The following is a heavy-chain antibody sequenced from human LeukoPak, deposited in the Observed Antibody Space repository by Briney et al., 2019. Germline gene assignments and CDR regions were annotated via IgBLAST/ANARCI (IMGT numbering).Heavy chain of an antibody. D-gene: IGHD3-22*01. CDR1: GYTFTTHY. CDR2: IDPSVGTT. Sequence: GASVRVSCKASGYTFTTHYMHWVRQAPGQGLEWMGIIDPSVGTTTYAQKLQGRLTMTRDTSTSTVYMELSGLRSEDTALYYCARAFYDSSGYYYAGVLDYWGQGTLVTVSS. J-gene: IGHJ4*02. CDR3: ARAFYDSSGYYYAGVLDY. V-gene: IGHV1-46*04.